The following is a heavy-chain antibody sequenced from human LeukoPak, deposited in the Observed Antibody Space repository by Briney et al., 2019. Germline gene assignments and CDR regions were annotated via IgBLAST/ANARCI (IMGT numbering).Heavy chain of an antibody. CDR2: IKSKTDGGTT. CDR3: TTEVPHCSGGSCYFYYYGMDV. V-gene: IGHV3-15*01. CDR1: GFTFSNAW. D-gene: IGHD2-15*01. J-gene: IGHJ6*02. Sequence: PGGSLRLSCAASGFTFSNAWMSWVRQAPGKGPEWVGRIKSKTDGGTTDYAAPVKGRFTISRDDSKNTLYLQMNSLKTEDTAVYYCTTEVPHCSGGSCYFYYYGMDVWGQGTTVTVSS.